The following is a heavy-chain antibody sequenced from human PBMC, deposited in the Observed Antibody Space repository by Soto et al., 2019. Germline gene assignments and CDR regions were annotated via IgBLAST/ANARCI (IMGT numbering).Heavy chain of an antibody. CDR3: AKDXVGXYSFWSGYYSDGLDV. D-gene: IGHD3-3*01. V-gene: IGHV3-23*01. J-gene: IGHJ3*01. CDR1: GFTFDSYA. CDR2: ISGSADGT. Sequence: EVKLLESGGGLAQPGGSLRLSCVGSGFTFDSYAISWVRQAPGERLQWIAAISGSADGTDYAHSVRGRFTISRDNAKKTVHLQMDSLRVEDTAVYFXAKDXVGXYSFWSGYYSDGLDVWGQGTLVSVS.